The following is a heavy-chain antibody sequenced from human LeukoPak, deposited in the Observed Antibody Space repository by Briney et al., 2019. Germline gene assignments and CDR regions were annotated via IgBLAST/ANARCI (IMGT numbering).Heavy chain of an antibody. CDR1: GGSFSGYY. CDR2: INHSGST. D-gene: IGHD6-19*01. J-gene: IGHJ3*02. V-gene: IGHV4-34*01. Sequence: PSETLSLTCAVYGGSFSGYYWSWIRQSPGKGLEWIGEINHSGSTNYNPSLKSRVTISVDTSKNQFSLKLSSVTAADTAVYYCARDGRIAVAGTGAFDIWGQGTMVTVSS. CDR3: ARDGRIAVAGTGAFDI.